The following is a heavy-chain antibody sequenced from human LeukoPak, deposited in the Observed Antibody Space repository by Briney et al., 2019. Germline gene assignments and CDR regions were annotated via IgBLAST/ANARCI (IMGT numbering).Heavy chain of an antibody. CDR2: ISSSGVKT. CDR1: GFTFTSYA. CDR3: AKDRLVGAID. Sequence: GGSLRLSCAASGFTFTSYAMSWVRQAPEKGLEWVSTISSSGVKTNYVDSVRGRFTISRDNSKDTLYLQMNNLRAEDTAVYYCAKDRLVGAIDWGQGALVTVSS. D-gene: IGHD1-26*01. J-gene: IGHJ4*02. V-gene: IGHV3-23*01.